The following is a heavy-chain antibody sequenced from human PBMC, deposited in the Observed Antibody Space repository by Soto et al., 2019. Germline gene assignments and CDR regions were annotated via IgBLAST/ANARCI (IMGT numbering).Heavy chain of an antibody. J-gene: IGHJ3*02. CDR1: RRSIISISYY. Sequence: SDALSLTCTFSRRSIISISYYWGWIRQPPGKGLEWIGSIYYSGSTYYNPSLKSRVTISVDTSKNQFSLKLSSVTAADTAVYYCARRYGQNAFDIWGQGTMVT. D-gene: IGHD3-10*01. CDR3: ARRYGQNAFDI. V-gene: IGHV4-39*07. CDR2: IYYSGST.